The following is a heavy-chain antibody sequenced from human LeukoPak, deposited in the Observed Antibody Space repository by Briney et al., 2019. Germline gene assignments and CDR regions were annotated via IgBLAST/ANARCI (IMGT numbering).Heavy chain of an antibody. Sequence: ASVKVSCKASGYTFTSYYMHWVRQAPGQGLERMGIINPSGGSTSYAQKFQGRVTMTRDMSTSTVYMELSSLRSEDTAVYYCARNGDYGYYYYYMDVWGKGTTVTVSS. CDR1: GYTFTSYY. V-gene: IGHV1-46*01. CDR3: ARNGDYGYYYYYMDV. D-gene: IGHD4-17*01. J-gene: IGHJ6*03. CDR2: INPSGGST.